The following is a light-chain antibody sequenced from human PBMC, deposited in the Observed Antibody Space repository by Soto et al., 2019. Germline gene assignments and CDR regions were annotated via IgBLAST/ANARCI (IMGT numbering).Light chain of an antibody. J-gene: IGKJ1*01. CDR2: DDS. V-gene: IGKV1-5*01. Sequence: DIQMTQSPSTLSASIGDRVTITCRASQSIRSWLAWYQQKPGRAPKLLIYDDSILESGVPSRFSGSGSGTEFTLTISSLQPDDFSIYYCQQYNSYWTFGQGTKVEIK. CDR1: QSIRSW. CDR3: QQYNSYWT.